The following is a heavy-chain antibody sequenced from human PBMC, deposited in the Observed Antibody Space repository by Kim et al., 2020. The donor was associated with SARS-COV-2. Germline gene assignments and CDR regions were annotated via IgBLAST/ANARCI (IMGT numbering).Heavy chain of an antibody. J-gene: IGHJ2*01. CDR1: GFTFSSYS. V-gene: IGHV3-21*01. Sequence: GGSLRLSCAASGFTFSSYSMNWVRQAPGKGLEWVSSISSSSSYISYADSVKGRFTISRDNAKNSLYLQMNSLRAEDTAVDYCASDGDYGGNSVIGYCDLWGRSTLVTVSS. D-gene: IGHD4-17*01. CDR3: ASDGDYGGNSVIGYCDL. CDR2: ISSSSSYI.